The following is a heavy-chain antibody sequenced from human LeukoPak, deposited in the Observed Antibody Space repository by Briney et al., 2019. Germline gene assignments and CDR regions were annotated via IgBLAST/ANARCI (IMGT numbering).Heavy chain of an antibody. Sequence: GASLKISCKGSGYSFTSYWIGWVRQMPGKGLEWMGIIYPGDSDTRYSPSFQGQVTISADKSISTAYLQWSSLKASDTAMYYCARLAYYYDSSGYRLDYFDYWGQGTLVTVSS. CDR1: GYSFTSYW. J-gene: IGHJ4*02. CDR3: ARLAYYYDSSGYRLDYFDY. D-gene: IGHD3-22*01. V-gene: IGHV5-51*01. CDR2: IYPGDSDT.